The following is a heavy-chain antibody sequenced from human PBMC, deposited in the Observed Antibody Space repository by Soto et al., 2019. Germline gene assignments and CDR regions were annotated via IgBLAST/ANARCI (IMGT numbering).Heavy chain of an antibody. CDR1: GFTFSSYS. Sequence: GSLRLSCAASGFTFSSYSMNWVRQAPGKGLEWVSSISSSSSYIYYADSVKGRFTISRDNAKNSLYLQMNSLRAEDTAVYYCARDYLMYSSSPVAFDIWGQGTMVTVSS. V-gene: IGHV3-21*01. D-gene: IGHD6-13*01. CDR2: ISSSSSYI. CDR3: ARDYLMYSSSPVAFDI. J-gene: IGHJ3*02.